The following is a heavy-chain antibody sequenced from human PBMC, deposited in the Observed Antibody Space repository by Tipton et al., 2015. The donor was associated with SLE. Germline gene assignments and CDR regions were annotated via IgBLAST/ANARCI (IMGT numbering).Heavy chain of an antibody. D-gene: IGHD3-16*01. Sequence: SLRLSYAASGFTFSTSAMHWVRQAPGKGLEWVAFIRADGSNKDYADSVKGRFTISRDNSKNTLYLQMNRLRVEDTAVYYCAGGTGAYFDHWGQGTLVTVSS. CDR2: IRADGSNK. J-gene: IGHJ4*02. CDR3: AGGTGAYFDH. CDR1: GFTFSTSA. V-gene: IGHV3-30*02.